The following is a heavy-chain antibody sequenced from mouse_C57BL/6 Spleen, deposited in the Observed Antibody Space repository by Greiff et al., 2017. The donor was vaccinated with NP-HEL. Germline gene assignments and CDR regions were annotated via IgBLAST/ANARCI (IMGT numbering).Heavy chain of an antibody. CDR1: GYTFTSYW. V-gene: IGHV1-55*01. D-gene: IGHD1-1*01. J-gene: IGHJ1*03. CDR2: IYPGSGST. CDR3: ARQYYGSSSYWYFDV. Sequence: QVQLQQPGAELVKPGASVKMSCKASGYTFTSYWITWVKQRPGQGLEWIGDIYPGSGSTNYNEKFKSKATLTVDTSSSTAYMQLSSLTSEDSAVYYCARQYYGSSSYWYFDVWGTGTTVTVSS.